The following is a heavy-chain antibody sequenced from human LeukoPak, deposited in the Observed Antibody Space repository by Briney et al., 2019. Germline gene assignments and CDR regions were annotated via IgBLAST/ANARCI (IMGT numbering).Heavy chain of an antibody. D-gene: IGHD2-2*02. CDR3: AKFGIRGCSSSTRCYTSFFYYGMDV. V-gene: IGHV5-51*01. J-gene: IGHJ6*02. CDR1: GYSFQDYW. Sequence: HGESLKISCKGSGYSFQDYWIGWVRQMPGKGPKLMGRIFPHDSDTKYSPSFEGQVTISVDKSISTAYVQWGSLRVSDTAIYYCAKFGIRGCSSSTRCYTSFFYYGMDVWGQGTTVTVSS. CDR2: IFPHDSDT.